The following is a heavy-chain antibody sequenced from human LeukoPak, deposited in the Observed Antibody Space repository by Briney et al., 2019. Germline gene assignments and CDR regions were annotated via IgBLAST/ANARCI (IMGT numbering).Heavy chain of an antibody. CDR3: VRRISVAGRKVWFDP. CDR2: INQSGST. CDR1: GGSFSDYY. V-gene: IGHV4-34*01. Sequence: SETLSLTCGVNGGSFSDYYWSWIRQPPGKGLEWVGDINQSGSTNYNSSLKSRLTISLDTSKNQFSLKLNSATAADTALYFCVRRISVAGRKVWFDPWGQGTLVTVSS. D-gene: IGHD6-19*01. J-gene: IGHJ5*02.